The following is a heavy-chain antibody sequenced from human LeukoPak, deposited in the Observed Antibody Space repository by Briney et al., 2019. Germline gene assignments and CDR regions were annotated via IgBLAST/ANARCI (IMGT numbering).Heavy chain of an antibody. CDR2: IHYSGST. Sequence: SETLSLTCSVSGGSVSSGSYYWSWIRQPPGKGLEWIGYIHYSGSTNYNPSLKSRVTISVDTSKNQFSLKLSSVTAADTAVYYCARALVTAILYEDWGQGTLVTVSS. CDR3: ARALVTAILYED. D-gene: IGHD2-21*02. CDR1: GGSVSSGSYY. V-gene: IGHV4-61*01. J-gene: IGHJ4*02.